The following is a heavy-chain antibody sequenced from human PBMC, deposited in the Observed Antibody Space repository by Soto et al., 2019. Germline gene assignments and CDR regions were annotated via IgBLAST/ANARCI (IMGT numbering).Heavy chain of an antibody. V-gene: IGHV4-39*07. CDR2: IYYSGST. CDR3: ARHRNLGPPIDYYGMDV. J-gene: IGHJ6*02. Sequence: PSETLSLTCTVSGGSISRSSYYWGWIRQPPGKGLEWIGSIYYSGSTSYNPSLMSRFTISLDTSQNQFSLRLTSVTAADTAVYYCARHRNLGPPIDYYGMDVWGQGTTVTVSS. CDR1: GGSISRSSYY.